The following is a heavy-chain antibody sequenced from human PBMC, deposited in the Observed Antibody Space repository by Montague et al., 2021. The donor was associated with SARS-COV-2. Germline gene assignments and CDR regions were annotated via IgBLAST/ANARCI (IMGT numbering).Heavy chain of an antibody. Sequence: SETLSLTCTVSGGSISSYYWSWIRQPPGKGLEWIGYIYYSGSTNYDPSLKSRVTISVDTSKNQFSLKLSSVTAADTAVYYCARAQGAGYSSGWYNYYYYMGVWGKGTTVTVSS. J-gene: IGHJ6*03. CDR1: GGSISSYY. V-gene: IGHV4-59*01. CDR3: ARAQGAGYSSGWYNYYYYMGV. CDR2: IYYSGST. D-gene: IGHD6-19*01.